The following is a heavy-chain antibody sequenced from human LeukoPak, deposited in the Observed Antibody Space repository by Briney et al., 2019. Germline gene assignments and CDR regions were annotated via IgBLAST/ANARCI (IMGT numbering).Heavy chain of an antibody. J-gene: IGHJ4*02. CDR3: ARRKVRGVIGGYFDY. CDR2: INHSGST. CDR1: GGSFSGYY. Sequence: SETLSLTCAVYGGSFSGYYWSWIRQPPGKGLEWIGEINHSGSTNYNPSLKSRVTISVDTSKNQFSLKLSSVTAADTAVYYCARRKVRGVIGGYFDYWGQGTLVTVSS. V-gene: IGHV4-34*01. D-gene: IGHD3-10*01.